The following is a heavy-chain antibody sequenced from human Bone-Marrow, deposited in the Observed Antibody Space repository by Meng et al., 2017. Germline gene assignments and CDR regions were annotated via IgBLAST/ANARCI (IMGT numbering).Heavy chain of an antibody. D-gene: IGHD3-22*01. V-gene: IGHV4-30-2*01. CDR1: GGSISSGGYS. CDR3: ARESGSSRFDY. CDR2: IYDSGST. Sequence: QLQLQESGSGLVKPSQTLSLTCAVSGGSISSGGYSWSWIRQPPGKGLEWIGYIYDSGSTYYNPSLKSRVTISVDRSKKQFSLKLSSVTAADTAVYYCARESGSSRFDYWGQGTLVTVSS. J-gene: IGHJ4*02.